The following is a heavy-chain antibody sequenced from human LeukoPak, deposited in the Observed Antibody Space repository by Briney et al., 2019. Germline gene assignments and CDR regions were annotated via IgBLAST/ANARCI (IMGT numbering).Heavy chain of an antibody. CDR1: GGSIGSYH. J-gene: IGHJ6*02. CDR3: ARVASKGGMDV. V-gene: IGHV4-59*01. Sequence: PSETLSVTCSVSGGSIGSYHWSWIRQPPGKGLEWIGHVHYTWNTKYNPSLTGRVSISLDRSKNQFSLSLSSLTAADTAVYYCARVASKGGMDVWGQGTTVIVSS. D-gene: IGHD5/OR15-5a*01. CDR2: VHYTWNT.